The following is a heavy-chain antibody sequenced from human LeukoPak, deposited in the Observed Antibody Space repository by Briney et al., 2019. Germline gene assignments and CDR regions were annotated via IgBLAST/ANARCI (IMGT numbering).Heavy chain of an antibody. J-gene: IGHJ4*02. Sequence: SETLSLTCTVSGGSINSYYWSWIRQPPGKGLEWIGYIYYSGSTNYNPSLKSRVTISVDTSKNQFSLKLSSVTAADTAVYYCARDHGTVATFGYWGQGTLVTVSS. D-gene: IGHD5-12*01. CDR3: ARDHGTVATFGY. CDR1: GGSINSYY. V-gene: IGHV4-59*01. CDR2: IYYSGST.